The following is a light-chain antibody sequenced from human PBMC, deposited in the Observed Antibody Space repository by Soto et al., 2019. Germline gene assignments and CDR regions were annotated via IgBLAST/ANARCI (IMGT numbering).Light chain of an antibody. V-gene: IGLV2-23*01. CDR2: EGS. CDR1: SSDVGSYNL. J-gene: IGLJ1*01. Sequence: HSVLTQPASVSGSPGQSITISCTGTSSDVGSYNLVSWYQQHPGKAPKLMIYEGSKRPSGVSNRFSGSKSGNTAFLTISGLQAEDEADYYCCSYAGSSTYVFGTGTKLTVL. CDR3: CSYAGSSTYV.